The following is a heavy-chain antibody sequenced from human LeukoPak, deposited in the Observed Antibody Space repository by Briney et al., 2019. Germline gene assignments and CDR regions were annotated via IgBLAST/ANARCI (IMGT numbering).Heavy chain of an antibody. Sequence: ASVKVSCKASGYTFTGYYMHWVRQAPGQGLEWMGWINPNSGGTNYAQKFQGRVTMTRDTSTSTVYMELSSLRSEDTAVYYCAREDIYYYGSGSYQDFDYWGQGTLVTVSS. D-gene: IGHD3-10*01. CDR3: AREDIYYYGSGSYQDFDY. V-gene: IGHV1-2*02. CDR1: GYTFTGYY. J-gene: IGHJ4*02. CDR2: INPNSGGT.